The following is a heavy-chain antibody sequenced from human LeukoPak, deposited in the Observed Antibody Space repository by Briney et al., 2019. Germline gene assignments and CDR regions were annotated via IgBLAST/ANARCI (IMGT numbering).Heavy chain of an antibody. CDR3: AGQAGIAAAV. V-gene: IGHV3-53*04. Sequence: GGSLRLSCAASGFTFSSYSMSWVRQAPGKGLEWVSVIYSGGSTYYADSVKGRFTISRHNSKNTLYLQMNSLRAEDTAVYYCAGQAGIAAAVWGQGTLVTVSS. CDR2: IYSGGST. CDR1: GFTFSSYS. J-gene: IGHJ4*02. D-gene: IGHD6-13*01.